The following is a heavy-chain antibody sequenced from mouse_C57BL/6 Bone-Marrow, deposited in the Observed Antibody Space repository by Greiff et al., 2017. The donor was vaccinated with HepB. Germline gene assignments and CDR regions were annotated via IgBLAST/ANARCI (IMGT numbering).Heavy chain of an antibody. Sequence: VKLQESGAELVKPGASVKMSCKASGYTFTSYWITWVKQRPGQGLEWIGDIYPGSGSTNYNEKFKSKATLTVDTSSSTAYMQLSSLTSEDSAVYYCASRDYYGSSIYAMDYWGQGTSVTVSS. J-gene: IGHJ4*01. D-gene: IGHD1-1*01. CDR2: IYPGSGST. CDR3: ASRDYYGSSIYAMDY. V-gene: IGHV1-55*01. CDR1: GYTFTSYW.